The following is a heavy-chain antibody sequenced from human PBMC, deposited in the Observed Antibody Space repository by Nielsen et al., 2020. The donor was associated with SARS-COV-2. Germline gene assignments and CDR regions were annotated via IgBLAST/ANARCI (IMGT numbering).Heavy chain of an antibody. Sequence: GESLKISCAASGFTFSSYEMNWVRQAPGKGLVWVSRINSDGSSTSYADSVKGRFTISRDNAKNTLYLQMNSLRAEDTAVYYCARVGVSAVIDYWGQGTLVTVSS. CDR2: INSDGSST. CDR3: ARVGVSAVIDY. V-gene: IGHV3-74*01. D-gene: IGHD6-6*01. CDR1: GFTFSSYE. J-gene: IGHJ4*02.